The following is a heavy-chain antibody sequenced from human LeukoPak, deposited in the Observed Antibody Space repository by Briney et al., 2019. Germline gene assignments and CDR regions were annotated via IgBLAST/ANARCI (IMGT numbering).Heavy chain of an antibody. CDR3: AKEPYYENPPCDF. Sequence: GGSLRLSCAASGFTFSNYAMSWVRQAPGKGLEWVSGISGSGGRTYAESVKGRFTISRDNSKNTLYLQMNSLRAEDTAVYYCAKEPYYENPPCDFWGQGSLVTVSS. CDR2: ISGSGGRT. V-gene: IGHV3-23*01. J-gene: IGHJ4*02. CDR1: GFTFSNYA. D-gene: IGHD3-22*01.